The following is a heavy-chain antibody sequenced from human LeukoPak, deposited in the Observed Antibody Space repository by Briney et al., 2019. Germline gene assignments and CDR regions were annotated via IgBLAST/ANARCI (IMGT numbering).Heavy chain of an antibody. D-gene: IGHD1-1*01. V-gene: IGHV4-34*01. CDR1: GFTFSNAW. J-gene: IGHJ3*02. CDR2: IIHSGST. CDR3: ARGGGDWNDAYQNAFDI. Sequence: PGGSLRLSCAASGFTFSNAWMSWVRQAPGKGLEWIGEIIHSGSTTYNPSLKSRVTISIDTSKNQFSLKLSSVTAADTAVYYCARGGGDWNDAYQNAFDIWDQGTMGIVSS.